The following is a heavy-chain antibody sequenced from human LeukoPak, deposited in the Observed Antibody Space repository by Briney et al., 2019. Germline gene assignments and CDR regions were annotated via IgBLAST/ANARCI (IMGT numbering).Heavy chain of an antibody. CDR2: ISSSSSYI. CDR3: ARARDGYNYRFDY. D-gene: IGHD5-24*01. J-gene: IGHJ4*02. V-gene: IGHV3-21*01. Sequence: GGSLRLSCAASGFTFSSYSMNWVRQAPGKGLEWVSSISSSSSYIYYADSVKGRFTISRDNAKNSLYLQMNSLRAEDTAVYYCARARDGYNYRFDYWGQGTLVTVSS. CDR1: GFTFSSYS.